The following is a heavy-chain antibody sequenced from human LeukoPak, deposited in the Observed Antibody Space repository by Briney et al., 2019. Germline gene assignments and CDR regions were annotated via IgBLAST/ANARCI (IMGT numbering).Heavy chain of an antibody. J-gene: IGHJ4*02. CDR1: GFTFSIYA. Sequence: GGSLRLSCAASGFTFSIYAMSWVRQAPGKGLEWVSAISGSGGSTYYADSVKGRFTISRDNSKNTLYLQMNSLRAEDTAVYYCAKDAFGGGYYDFWSGYYTQVVTGFDYWGQGTLVTVSS. V-gene: IGHV3-23*01. D-gene: IGHD3-3*01. CDR2: ISGSGGST. CDR3: AKDAFGGGYYDFWSGYYTQVVTGFDY.